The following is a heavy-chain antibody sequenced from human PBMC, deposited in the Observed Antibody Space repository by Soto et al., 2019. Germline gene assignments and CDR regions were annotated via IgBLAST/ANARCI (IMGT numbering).Heavy chain of an antibody. J-gene: IGHJ5*02. CDR2: IKSKTDGGTT. CDR3: TTHPSRGYDFWSGYYDYNWFDH. CDR1: GVTCSNAW. V-gene: IGHV3-15*01. Sequence: XGSLRLSSAASGVTCSNAWMSWVRQAPGKGLDWVGRIKSKTDGGTTDYAAPVKGRFTISRDDSKNTLYRQMNSLKTEDTAVYYCTTHPSRGYDFWSGYYDYNWFDHWGQGSLVTVSS. D-gene: IGHD3-3*01.